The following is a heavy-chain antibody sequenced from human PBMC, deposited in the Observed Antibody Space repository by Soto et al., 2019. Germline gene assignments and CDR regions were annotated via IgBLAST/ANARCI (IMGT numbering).Heavy chain of an antibody. V-gene: IGHV3-33*01. J-gene: IGHJ4*02. D-gene: IGHD3-9*01. Sequence: GGSLRLSCAASGFTFSSYGMHWVRQAPGKGLEWVAVIWFDGSNKYYADSVKGRFTISRDNSKNTLYLQMNSLRAEDTAVYYWARVFDTYYFDSWGQGTLVTVSS. CDR3: ARVFDTYYFDS. CDR2: IWFDGSNK. CDR1: GFTFSSYG.